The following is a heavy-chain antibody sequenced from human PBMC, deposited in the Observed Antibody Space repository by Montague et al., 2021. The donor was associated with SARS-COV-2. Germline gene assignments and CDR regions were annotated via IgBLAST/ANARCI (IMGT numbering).Heavy chain of an antibody. CDR1: GGSITRNNW. CDR2: NYHSGTT. V-gene: IGHV4-39*01. Sequence: SETLSLTCTVSGGSITRNNWWAWIRQPPGKGLEWVGNNYHSGTTFINPSLESRVTISVDASKNQFSLNLTSVTAADTAVYYCARPLDRGVPNAFDIWGQGALVIVSS. D-gene: IGHD3-10*01. J-gene: IGHJ3*02. CDR3: ARPLDRGVPNAFDI.